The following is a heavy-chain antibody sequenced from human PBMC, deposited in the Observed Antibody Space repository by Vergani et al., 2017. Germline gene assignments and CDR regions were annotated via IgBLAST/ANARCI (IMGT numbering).Heavy chain of an antibody. Sequence: EVQLLESGGGLVQPGGSLRLSCAASGFSFSSYAMTWVRQAPGKGLEWVSGISSSGGGTSYVDSVKGRFTISRDNSKSTLYLQMSSLRAEDTGVYYCAKAETALITDYYYGMDVWGQGTTVIVS. V-gene: IGHV3-23*01. CDR2: ISSSGGGT. CDR3: AKAETALITDYYYGMDV. CDR1: GFSFSSYA. J-gene: IGHJ6*02. D-gene: IGHD5-18*01.